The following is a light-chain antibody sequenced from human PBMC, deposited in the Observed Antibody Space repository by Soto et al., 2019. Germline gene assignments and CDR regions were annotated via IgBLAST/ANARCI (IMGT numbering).Light chain of an antibody. CDR3: QPYNNWPLT. CDR2: KAS. CDR1: QSIDSW. Sequence: DIQITQSPSTLSSSLGDRVTISCWASQSIDSWLAWYQHKPGKAPKLLIFKASTLETGVPSRFSGSGSETEFTLTINSLQSEDFAVYYCQPYNNWPLTFGGGTKVDI. V-gene: IGKV1-5*03. J-gene: IGKJ4*01.